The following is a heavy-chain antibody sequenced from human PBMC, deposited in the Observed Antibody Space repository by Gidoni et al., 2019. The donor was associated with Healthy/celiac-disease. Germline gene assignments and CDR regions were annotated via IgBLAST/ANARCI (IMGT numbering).Heavy chain of an antibody. CDR2: IIPIFGTA. Sequence: TFSSYAISWVRQAPGQGIEWMGGIIPIFGTANYAQKFQGRVTITADESTSTAYMELSSLRSEDTAVYYCARVPMKLAYCGGDCYGGLGYWGQGTLVTVSS. D-gene: IGHD2-21*02. J-gene: IGHJ4*02. V-gene: IGHV1-69*01. CDR1: TFSSYA. CDR3: ARVPMKLAYCGGDCYGGLGY.